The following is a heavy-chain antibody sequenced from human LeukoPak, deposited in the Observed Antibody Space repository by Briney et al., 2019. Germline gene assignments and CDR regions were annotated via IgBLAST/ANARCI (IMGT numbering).Heavy chain of an antibody. J-gene: IGHJ4*02. CDR3: AKDRWYRQTNFDY. D-gene: IGHD2-15*01. CDR2: IWYDGSNK. Sequence: GGSLRLSCAASGFTFSSYGMHWVRQAPGKGLEWVAVIWYDGSNKYYADSVKGRFTISRDNSKNTLYLQMNSLRAEDTAVYYCAKDRWYRQTNFDYWGQGTLVTVSS. V-gene: IGHV3-33*06. CDR1: GFTFSSYG.